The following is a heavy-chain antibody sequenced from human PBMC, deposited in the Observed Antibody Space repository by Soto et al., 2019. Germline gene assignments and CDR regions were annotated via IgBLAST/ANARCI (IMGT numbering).Heavy chain of an antibody. CDR2: ISYDGSNK. V-gene: IGHV3-30-3*01. CDR1: GFTFSSYA. Sequence: QVQLVESGGGVVQPGRSLRLSCAASGFTFSSYAMHWVRQAPGKGLEWVAVISYDGSNKYYADPVKGRFTISRDNSKNTLYLQMNSLRAEDTAVYYCARGPDHYYYYGMDVWGQGTTVTVSS. J-gene: IGHJ6*02. CDR3: ARGPDHYYYYGMDV.